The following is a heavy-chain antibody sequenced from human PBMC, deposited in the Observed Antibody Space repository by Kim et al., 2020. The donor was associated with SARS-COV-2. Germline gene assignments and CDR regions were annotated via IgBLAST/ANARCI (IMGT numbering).Heavy chain of an antibody. D-gene: IGHD3-16*01. CDR3: AATDGLGYDYVWGRADY. CDR2: IIPIFGTA. V-gene: IGHV1-69*13. J-gene: IGHJ4*02. Sequence: SVKVSCKASGGTFSSYAISWVRQAPGQGLEWMGGIIPIFGTANYAQKFQGRVTITADESTSTAYMELSSLRSEDTAVYYCAATDGLGYDYVWGRADYWGQGTLVTVSS. CDR1: GGTFSSYA.